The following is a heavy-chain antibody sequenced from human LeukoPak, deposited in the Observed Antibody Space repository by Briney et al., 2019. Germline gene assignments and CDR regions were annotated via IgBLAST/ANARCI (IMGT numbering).Heavy chain of an antibody. CDR1: VFTVSSSY. V-gene: IGHV3-53*01. D-gene: IGHD3-16*01. J-gene: IGHJ4*02. CDR2: IYSGGST. Sequence: GGSLRLSCAASVFTVSSSYMNWVRQAPGKGLEWVSVIYSGGSTYYADSVKGRFTISRDNAKNSLYLQMNSLRDEDTAVYYCARDGAPTWFDYWGQGTLVTVSS. CDR3: ARDGAPTWFDY.